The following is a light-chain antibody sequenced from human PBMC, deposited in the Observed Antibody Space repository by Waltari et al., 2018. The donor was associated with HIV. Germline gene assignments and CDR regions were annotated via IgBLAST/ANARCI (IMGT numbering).Light chain of an antibody. CDR3: SSYAGSNSWV. CDR1: SSDIGGYNY. V-gene: IGLV2-8*01. J-gene: IGLJ3*02. CDR2: QDN. Sequence: QSALTQPPSASGSPGQSVTISCTGTSSDIGGYNYVSWYQQYPGKAPKVMIHQDNKRPSGVPDRFSGSKSGNTASLTVTGLQAEDEAYYYCSSYAGSNSWVFGGGTKLTVL.